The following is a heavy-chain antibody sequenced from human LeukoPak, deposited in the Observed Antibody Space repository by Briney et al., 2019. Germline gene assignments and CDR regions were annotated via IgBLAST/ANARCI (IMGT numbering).Heavy chain of an antibody. CDR3: ARGRGHGSGSYYNPRYWYFDL. CDR1: GGSFSGYY. J-gene: IGHJ2*01. V-gene: IGHV4-34*01. Sequence: SETLSLTCAVYGGSFSGYYWSWIRQPPGKGLGWIGEINHSGSTNYNPSLKSRVTISVDTSKTQFSLRLSSVTAADTAVYYCARGRGHGSGSYYNPRYWYFDLWGRGTLVTVSS. CDR2: INHSGST. D-gene: IGHD3-10*01.